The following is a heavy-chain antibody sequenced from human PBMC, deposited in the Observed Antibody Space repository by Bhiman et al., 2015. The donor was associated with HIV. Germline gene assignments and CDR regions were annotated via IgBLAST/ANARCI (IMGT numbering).Heavy chain of an antibody. CDR3: AKDGMWFRAERYFFDY. V-gene: IGHV3-30*18. Sequence: VQLVESGGGVLRPGGSLRLSCEGFRFIFNDYGLSWVRQAPGKGLEWVALISYDGSDKYYSDSVKGRFTISRDNSKNTLYLQMNSLRADDTAFYFCAKDGMWFRAERYFFDYWGQGTLVTVSS. CDR2: ISYDGSDK. J-gene: IGHJ4*02. CDR1: RFIFNDYG. D-gene: IGHD2-21*01.